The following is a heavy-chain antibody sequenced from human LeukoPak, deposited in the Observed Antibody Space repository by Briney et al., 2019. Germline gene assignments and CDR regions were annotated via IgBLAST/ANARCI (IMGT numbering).Heavy chain of an antibody. CDR1: GFTFSSYA. J-gene: IGHJ6*04. CDR3: AKGVGRESWQRDYYYGMDV. D-gene: IGHD6-13*01. CDR2: ISGSGGST. V-gene: IGHV3-23*01. Sequence: GGSLRLSCAASGFTFSSYAMSWVRQAPGKGLEWVSAISGSGGSTYCADSVKGRFTISRDNSKNTLYLQMNSLRAEDTAVYYCAKGVGRESWQRDYYYGMDVWGKGTTVTVSS.